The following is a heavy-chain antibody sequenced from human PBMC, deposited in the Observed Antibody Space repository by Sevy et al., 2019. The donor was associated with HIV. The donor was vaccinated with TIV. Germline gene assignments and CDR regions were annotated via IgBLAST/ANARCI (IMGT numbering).Heavy chain of an antibody. CDR1: GYTLTELS. J-gene: IGHJ6*02. CDR3: ATVPGYCSGGSCYAHYGMDV. Sequence: ASVKVSCKVSGYTLTELSMHWVRQAPGKGLEWMGGFDPEDGETIYAQKFQGRVTMTGDTSTDTAYMELSSLRSEDTAVYYCATVPGYCSGGSCYAHYGMDVWGQGTTVTVSS. D-gene: IGHD2-15*01. V-gene: IGHV1-24*01. CDR2: FDPEDGET.